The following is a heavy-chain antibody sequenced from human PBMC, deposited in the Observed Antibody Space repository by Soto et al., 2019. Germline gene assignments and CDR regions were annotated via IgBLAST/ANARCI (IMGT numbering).Heavy chain of an antibody. CDR1: GYSISSGYY. D-gene: IGHD5-18*01. Sequence: SATLSLTCAVSGYSISSGYYWGWIRQPPGKGLEWIGSIYHSGSTYYNPSLKSRVTISVDTSKNQFSLKPSSVTAADTAVYYCARDRPIQLWSPGWFDPWGQGTLVTV. V-gene: IGHV4-38-2*02. J-gene: IGHJ5*02. CDR3: ARDRPIQLWSPGWFDP. CDR2: IYHSGST.